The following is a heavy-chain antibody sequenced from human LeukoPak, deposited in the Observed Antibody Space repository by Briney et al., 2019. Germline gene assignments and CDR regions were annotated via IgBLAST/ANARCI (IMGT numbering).Heavy chain of an antibody. CDR3: TREALGFCSGGSCVHWFDP. D-gene: IGHD2-15*01. CDR1: GGSVTSVSNY. J-gene: IGHJ5*02. CDR2: IYYSGST. V-gene: IGHV4-61*01. Sequence: PSEALSLTCTVSGGSVTSVSNYWSWSRQPPGKRLEWIGYIYYSGSTNYNPSLESRVTISVDTSKNQFSLKMRSVTAADTAVHYCTREALGFCSGGSCVHWFDPWGQGTLVTVSS.